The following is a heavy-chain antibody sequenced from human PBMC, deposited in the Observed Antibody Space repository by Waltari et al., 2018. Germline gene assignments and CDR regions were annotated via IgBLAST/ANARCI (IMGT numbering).Heavy chain of an antibody. CDR2: IYYSGST. CDR3: AGSESSRDAFDI. V-gene: IGHV4-39*01. J-gene: IGHJ3*02. CDR1: GGSISSSSYY. Sequence: QLQLQESGPGLVKPSETLSLTCTVSGGSISSSSYYWGWIRQPPGKGLEWIGSIYYSGSTYYNPSLKSRVTISVDTCKNQFSLKLSSVTAADTAVYYCAGSESSRDAFDIWGQGTMVTVSS.